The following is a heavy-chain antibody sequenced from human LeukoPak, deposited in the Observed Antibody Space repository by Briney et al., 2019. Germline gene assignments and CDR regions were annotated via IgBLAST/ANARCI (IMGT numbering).Heavy chain of an antibody. D-gene: IGHD3-22*01. J-gene: IGHJ3*02. CDR1: GGSISSGGYY. CDR2: IYYSGST. CDR3: ARVENVIYYDSRAGAFDI. Sequence: SEALSLTCTVSGGSISSGGYYWSWIRQHPGKGLEWIGNIYYSGSTYYNPSLKSRVTISVDTSKNQFSLKLSSVTAADTAVYYCARVENVIYYDSRAGAFDIWGQGTMVTVSS. V-gene: IGHV4-31*03.